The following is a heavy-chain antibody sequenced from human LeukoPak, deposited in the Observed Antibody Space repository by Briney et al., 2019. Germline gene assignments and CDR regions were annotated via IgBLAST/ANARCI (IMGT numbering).Heavy chain of an antibody. CDR2: FYSGDTT. CDR3: AKGGPLGYCSSTSCYTVFH. V-gene: IGHV3-53*01. CDR1: GFTVSSTY. Sequence: PGGSLRPSCAASGFTVSSTYMSWVRQAPGKGLEWVSVFYSGDTTYYADSVKGRFTISRDNSKNTLYLQMNSLRAEDTAVYYCAKGGPLGYCSSTSCYTVFHWGQGTLVTVSS. D-gene: IGHD2-2*02. J-gene: IGHJ4*02.